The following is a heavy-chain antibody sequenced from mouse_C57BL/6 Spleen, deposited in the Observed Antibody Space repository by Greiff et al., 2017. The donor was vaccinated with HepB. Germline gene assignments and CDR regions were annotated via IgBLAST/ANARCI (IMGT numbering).Heavy chain of an antibody. J-gene: IGHJ4*01. CDR3: ARGKGAMDY. CDR1: GYTFTSYW. CDR2: IDPSDSYT. V-gene: IGHV1-59*01. Sequence: QVQLQQPGAELVRPGTSVKLSCKASGYTFTSYWMHWVKQRPGQGLEWIGVIDPSDSYTNYNQKFKGKATLTVDTSSSTAYMQLSSLTSEDSAVYYCARGKGAMDYGGQGTSVTVSS.